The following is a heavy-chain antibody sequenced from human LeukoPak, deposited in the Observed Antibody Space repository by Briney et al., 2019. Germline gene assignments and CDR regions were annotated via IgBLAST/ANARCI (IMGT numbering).Heavy chain of an antibody. V-gene: IGHV3-43*02. CDR3: AKVYVGSWYAYDH. D-gene: IGHD6-13*01. CDR2: ISGDGGTT. J-gene: IGHJ4*02. Sequence: GGSLRLSCTASGFTFDDYAMHWVRQAPAKGLEWVSLISGDGGTTDYADSVKGRFTISRDNRRNSLYLHMNSLRTEDTALYFCAKVYVGSWYAYDHLGQGTLVTVSS. CDR1: GFTFDDYA.